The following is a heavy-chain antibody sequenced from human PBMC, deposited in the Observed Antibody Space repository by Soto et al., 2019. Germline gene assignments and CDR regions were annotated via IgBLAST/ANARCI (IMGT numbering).Heavy chain of an antibody. Sequence: ASVKVSCKASGYTFTSYGISWVRQAPGQGLEWMGWISAYNGNTNYAQKLQGRVTMTTDTSTSTDYMELRSLRSDDTAVYYCARENYYDFWSGYPSSYYYYGMDVWGQGTTVTVSS. CDR1: GYTFTSYG. CDR3: ARENYYDFWSGYPSSYYYYGMDV. D-gene: IGHD3-3*01. J-gene: IGHJ6*02. V-gene: IGHV1-18*01. CDR2: ISAYNGNT.